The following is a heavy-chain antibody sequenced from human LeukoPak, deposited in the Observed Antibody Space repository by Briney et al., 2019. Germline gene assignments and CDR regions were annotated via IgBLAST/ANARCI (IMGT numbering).Heavy chain of an antibody. V-gene: IGHV1-18*01. D-gene: IGHD3-22*01. Sequence: ASVKVSCKASGYTFTSYGITWVRQAPGQGLEWMGWISVYNGDTNYAQKLQGRVTMTTATSTSTAYMELRSLRSNDTAVYYCASNTGSDSSGYAYWGQGTLVTVSS. J-gene: IGHJ4*02. CDR2: ISVYNGDT. CDR3: ASNTGSDSSGYAY. CDR1: GYTFTSYG.